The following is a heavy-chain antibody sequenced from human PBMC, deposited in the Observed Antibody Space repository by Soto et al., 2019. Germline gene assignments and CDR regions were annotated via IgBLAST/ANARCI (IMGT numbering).Heavy chain of an antibody. J-gene: IGHJ2*01. D-gene: IGHD2-21*02. CDR2: IYPGDSDT. CDR3: AKDWGLAKERLTYCDGDCFDWYFDL. V-gene: IGHV5-51*01. Sequence: GEALKISCNGSGYRFSNYLIAWVRPLPGKRLEWMGIIYPGDSDTRYSPSFQGRFTISRDNSKKTLYLQMDSLRADDTAVYYCAKDWGLAKERLTYCDGDCFDWYFDLWGRGALVTVSS. CDR1: GYRFSNYL.